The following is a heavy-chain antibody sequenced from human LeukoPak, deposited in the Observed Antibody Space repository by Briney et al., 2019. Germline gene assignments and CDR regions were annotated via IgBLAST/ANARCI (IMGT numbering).Heavy chain of an antibody. CDR1: GGSISSYY. CDR3: ARGGYYGSGNDFRFDP. CDR2: IHYTGST. V-gene: IGHV4-59*01. D-gene: IGHD3-10*01. J-gene: IGHJ5*02. Sequence: SETLPLTCTVSGGSISSYYWSWIRQSPGKGLECIGYIHYTGSTNYNPSLKSRVTISVETSKNQFSLKLKSVTAADTAVYYCARGGYYGSGNDFRFDPWGQGTLVTVSS.